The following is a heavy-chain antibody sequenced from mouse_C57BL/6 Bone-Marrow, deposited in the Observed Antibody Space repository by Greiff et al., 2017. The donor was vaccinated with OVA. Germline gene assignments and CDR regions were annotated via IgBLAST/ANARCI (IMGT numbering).Heavy chain of an antibody. CDR2: LHPNSGST. CDR1: GYTFTSYW. D-gene: IGHD1-1*01. Sequence: VQLQQPGAELVTPGASVKLSCKASGYTFTSYWMHWVKQRPGQGLAWIGMLHPNSGSTNSNEKFKSKATLTVDKSSSTAYMQLSSLTSEDSAVYYCARDYYGSSYWYFDVWGTGTTVTVSS. J-gene: IGHJ1*03. CDR3: ARDYYGSSYWYFDV. V-gene: IGHV1-64*01.